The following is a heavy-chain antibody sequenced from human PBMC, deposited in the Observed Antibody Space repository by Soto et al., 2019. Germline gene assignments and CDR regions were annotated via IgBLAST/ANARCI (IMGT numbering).Heavy chain of an antibody. CDR1: GYSFTSYW. V-gene: IGHV5-10-1*01. J-gene: IGHJ6*02. Sequence: PGESLKISCKGSGYSFTSYWISWVRQMPGKVLEWMGRIDPSDSYTNYSPSFQGHVTISADKSISTAYLQWSSLKASDTAMYYCARLPDFTYYYDMDVWGQGXTVTVYS. D-gene: IGHD3-16*01. CDR2: IDPSDSYT. CDR3: ARLPDFTYYYDMDV.